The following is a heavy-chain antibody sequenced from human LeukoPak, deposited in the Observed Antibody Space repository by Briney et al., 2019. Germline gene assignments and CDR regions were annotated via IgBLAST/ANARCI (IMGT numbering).Heavy chain of an antibody. CDR2: IYHSGST. V-gene: IGHV4-30-2*01. J-gene: IGHJ6*03. D-gene: IGHD6-13*01. CDR1: GGSISSGGYY. CDR3: ALSHQKQTIAAAGYYYYMDV. Sequence: TASETLSLTCTVSGGSISSGGYYWSWIRQPPGKGLEWIGYIYHSGSTYYNPSLKSRVTISVDRSKNQFSLKLSSVTAADTAVYYCALSHQKQTIAAAGYYYYMDVWGKGTTVTVSS.